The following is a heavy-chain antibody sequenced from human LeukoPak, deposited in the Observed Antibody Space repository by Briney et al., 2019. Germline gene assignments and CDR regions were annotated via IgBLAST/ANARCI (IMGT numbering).Heavy chain of an antibody. D-gene: IGHD2-8*01. J-gene: IGHJ4*02. CDR1: GGSISSYY. CDR3: ARDPNGLNYFDY. V-gene: IGHV4-59*01. Sequence: SETLSLTCTVSGGSISSYYWSWIRQPPGKGLEWIGYIYYSGSTNYNPSLKSRVTISVDTSKNQFSLKLSSVTAADTAVYYCARDPNGLNYFDYWGQGTLVTVSS. CDR2: IYYSGST.